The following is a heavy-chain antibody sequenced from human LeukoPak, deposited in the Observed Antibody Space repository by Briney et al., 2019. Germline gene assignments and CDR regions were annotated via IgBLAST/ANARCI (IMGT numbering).Heavy chain of an antibody. CDR2: IWYDGSNK. CDR3: ARDSSGWYY. J-gene: IGHJ4*02. V-gene: IGHV3-33*08. D-gene: IGHD6-19*01. CDR1: GFTFSSYA. Sequence: GRSLRLSCAASGFTFSSYAMHWVRQAPGKGLEWVAVIWYDGSNKYYADSVKGRFTISRDNSKNTLYLQMNSLRAEDTAVYYCARDSSGWYYWGQGTLVTVSS.